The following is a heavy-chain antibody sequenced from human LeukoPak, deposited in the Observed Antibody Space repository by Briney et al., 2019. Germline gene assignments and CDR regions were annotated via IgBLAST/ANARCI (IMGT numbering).Heavy chain of an antibody. CDR1: GFTFSSYE. CDR3: ARDLYCSGGSCYSGALD. CDR2: ISSSGSTI. Sequence: GESLRLSCAASGFTFSSYEMNWVRQAPGKGLEWVSYISSSGSTIYYADSVKGRFTISRDNAKNSLYLQMNSLRAEDTAVYYCARDLYCSGGSCYSGALDWGQGTLVTVSS. D-gene: IGHD2-15*01. V-gene: IGHV3-48*03. J-gene: IGHJ4*02.